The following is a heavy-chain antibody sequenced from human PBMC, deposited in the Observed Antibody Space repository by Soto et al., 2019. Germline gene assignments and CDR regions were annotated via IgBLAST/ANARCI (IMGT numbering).Heavy chain of an antibody. V-gene: IGHV1-18*01. J-gene: IGHJ4*01. CDR1: GYPFARCG. D-gene: IGHD6-13*01. CDR2: ISVSNGYT. Sequence: ASVKATWKACGYPFARCGLCWVRQAPGQGLEWMGWISVSNGYTNYAQNLQGRVTMTADTSTNVAYMELRSLRSDDTAVYYCTRDSAAAASPIPAYWRHGTLVPGFS. CDR3: TRDSAAAASPIPAY.